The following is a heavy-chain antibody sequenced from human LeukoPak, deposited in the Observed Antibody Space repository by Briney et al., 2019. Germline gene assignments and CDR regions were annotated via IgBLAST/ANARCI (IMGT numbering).Heavy chain of an antibody. D-gene: IGHD5-12*01. CDR1: GYTLTELS. J-gene: IGHJ4*02. Sequence: ASAKVSCKVSGYTLTELSMHWVRQAPGKGLEWMGGFDPEDGETIYAQKFQGRVTMTEDTSTDTAYMELSSLRSEDTAVYYCATDGARGYSGYETSYDYWGQGTLVTVSS. CDR3: ATDGARGYSGYETSYDY. V-gene: IGHV1-24*01. CDR2: FDPEDGET.